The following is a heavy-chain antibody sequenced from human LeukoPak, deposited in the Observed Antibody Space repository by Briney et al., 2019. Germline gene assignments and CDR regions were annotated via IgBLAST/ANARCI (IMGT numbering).Heavy chain of an antibody. J-gene: IGHJ6*03. V-gene: IGHV3-21*01. D-gene: IGHD6-6*01. CDR3: ARGSRLKYRHSSSFYYYHMDV. CDR2: ISSSSSYI. CDR1: GFTFSSYS. Sequence: GGSLRLSCAASGFTFSSYSMNWVRQAPGKGLEWVSSISSSSSYIYYADSVKGRFTISRDNAKNSLYLQMNSLRAEDTAVYYCARGSRLKYRHSSSFYYYHMDVWGKGTTVTVSS.